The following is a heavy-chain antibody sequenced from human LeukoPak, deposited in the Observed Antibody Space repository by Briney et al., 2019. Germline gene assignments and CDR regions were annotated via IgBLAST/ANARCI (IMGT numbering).Heavy chain of an antibody. D-gene: IGHD1-26*01. CDR2: IGTAGDT. V-gene: IGHV3-13*01. CDR3: ARAYSGSPPDYYYYGMDV. CDR1: GLIVSDDY. J-gene: IGHJ6*02. Sequence: GGSLRLSCTASGLIVSDDYMSWVRQAPGKGLEWVSAIGTAGDTYYPGSVKGRFTISRENAKNSLYLQMNSLRAGDTAVYYCARAYSGSPPDYYYYGMDVWGQGTTVTVSS.